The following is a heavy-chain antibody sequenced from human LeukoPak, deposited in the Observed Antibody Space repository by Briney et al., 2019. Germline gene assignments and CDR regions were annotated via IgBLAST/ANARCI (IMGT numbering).Heavy chain of an antibody. Sequence: PGRSLRLSCAAAGFTFDDYAMHWGRQAPGKGREWVSGISWNSGRIVYADSVKGRFTISRDNAKTSLYLQMNSLRAEDTALYYCAKDRAAAGSFDYWGQGTLVTVSS. V-gene: IGHV3-9*01. J-gene: IGHJ4*02. CDR3: AKDRAAAGSFDY. CDR2: ISWNSGRI. D-gene: IGHD6-13*01. CDR1: GFTFDDYA.